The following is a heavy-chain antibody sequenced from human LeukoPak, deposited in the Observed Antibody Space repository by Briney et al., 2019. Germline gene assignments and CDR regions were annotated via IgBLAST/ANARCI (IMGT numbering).Heavy chain of an antibody. D-gene: IGHD5-18*01. J-gene: IGHJ4*02. CDR2: IYYSGST. CDR1: GGSISSGDYY. CDR3: ARDRDSYGDFDY. Sequence: PSETLSLTCTVSGGSISSGDYYWSWIRQPPGKGLEWIGYIYYSGSTYYNPSLKSRVTISVDRSKNQFSLKLSSVTAADTAVYYCARDRDSYGDFDYWGQGTLVTVSS. V-gene: IGHV4-30-4*01.